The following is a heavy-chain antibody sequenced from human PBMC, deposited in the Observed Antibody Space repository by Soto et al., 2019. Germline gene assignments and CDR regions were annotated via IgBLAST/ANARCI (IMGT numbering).Heavy chain of an antibody. CDR2: INPNGGST. Sequence: QVQVVQSGAEVKKPGASVKVSCKTSGYTFTNYHVHWVRQAPGQGLEWMGAINPNGGSTTYAQHLEGRVTMTSASSTSTVYMEMGSLRSDDSAVYYCALSKNTLGWYNFWGQGTLVTVS. D-gene: IGHD6-19*01. V-gene: IGHV1-46*01. J-gene: IGHJ4*02. CDR3: ALSKNTLGWYNF. CDR1: GYTFTNYH.